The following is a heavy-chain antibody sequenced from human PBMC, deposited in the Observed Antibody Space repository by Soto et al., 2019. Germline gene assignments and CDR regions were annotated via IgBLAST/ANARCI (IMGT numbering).Heavy chain of an antibody. V-gene: IGHV3-30-3*01. CDR1: GFTFSSYA. D-gene: IGHD5-18*01. CDR3: ADIGGYSYGQIDY. J-gene: IGHJ4*02. CDR2: ISYDGSNK. Sequence: QVQLVESGGGVVQPGRSLRLSCAASGFTFSSYAMHWVRQAPGKGLEWVAVISYDGSNKYYADSVKGRFTISRDNSKNTLYLQMNSLRAEDTAVYYWADIGGYSYGQIDYWGQGTLVTVSS.